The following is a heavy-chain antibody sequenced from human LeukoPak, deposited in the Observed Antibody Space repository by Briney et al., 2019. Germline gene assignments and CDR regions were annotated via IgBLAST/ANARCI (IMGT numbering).Heavy chain of an antibody. CDR2: IYYSGST. J-gene: IGHJ4*02. CDR1: GGSISSYY. V-gene: IGHV4-59*01. CDR3: ARARGYSYAYDY. D-gene: IGHD5-18*01. Sequence: SETLSLTCTVSGGSISSYYWSWIRQPPGKGLEWIGYIYYSGSTNYNPSLKSRVTISVDTSKNQFSLKLRSVTAADTAIYYCARARGYSYAYDYWGQGTLVTVSS.